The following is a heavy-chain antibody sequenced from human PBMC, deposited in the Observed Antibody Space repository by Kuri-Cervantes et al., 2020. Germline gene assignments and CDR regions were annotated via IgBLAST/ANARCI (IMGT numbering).Heavy chain of an antibody. CDR3: AKDLTPGGGDAFDI. D-gene: IGHD1-14*01. CDR2: INSDGSST. CDR1: GFTFSSYW. V-gene: IGHV3-74*01. J-gene: IGHJ3*02. Sequence: GESLKISCAASGFTFSSYWMHWVRQAPGKGLVWVSRINSDGSSTSYADSVKGRFTISRDNAKNTLYLQMNSLRAEDTAVYYCAKDLTPGGGDAFDIWGQGTMVTVSS.